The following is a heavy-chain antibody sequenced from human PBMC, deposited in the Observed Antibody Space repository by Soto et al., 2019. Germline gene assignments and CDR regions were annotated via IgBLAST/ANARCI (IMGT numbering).Heavy chain of an antibody. V-gene: IGHV3-21*01. CDR2: ISSISSYI. Sequence: GSLRLSCAASVFTFSSYSMNWVRQAPGKGLEWVSSISSISSYIYYADSVKGRFTISSDSDKNSLYLQMNSLTAEDTAVYYCARDYNSATGTYWGQGTLVTVSS. J-gene: IGHJ4*02. CDR3: ARDYNSATGTY. D-gene: IGHD1-1*01. CDR1: VFTFSSYS.